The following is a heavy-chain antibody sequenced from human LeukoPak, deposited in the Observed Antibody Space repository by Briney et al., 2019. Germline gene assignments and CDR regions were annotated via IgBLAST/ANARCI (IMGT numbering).Heavy chain of an antibody. J-gene: IGHJ4*02. CDR1: GFSFSNSG. D-gene: IGHD3-10*01. CDR2: MPYDGGDK. Sequence: GGSLRLSCVGSGFSFSNSGMHWVRQAPGKGLEWVAFMPYDGGDKYYADSVKGRLTISRDNSKNTLYLQMNSLRAEDTAVYYCAKDRGLSGWYFDTWGQGTLVTVSS. V-gene: IGHV3-30*02. CDR3: AKDRGLSGWYFDT.